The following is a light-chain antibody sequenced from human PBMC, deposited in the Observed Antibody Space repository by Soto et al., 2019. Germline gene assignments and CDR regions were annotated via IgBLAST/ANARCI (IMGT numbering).Light chain of an antibody. CDR1: QDIRKD. Sequence: DIQMTQSPSSLSASVGDRVTITCQASQDIRKDLNWYQQKPGKAPKLLIYDASNLETGVPSRFSGSGSGTDFTFTISSLQPEDNATYYCQQYANRPFTFGPGTKVDVK. CDR3: QQYANRPFT. V-gene: IGKV1-33*01. CDR2: DAS. J-gene: IGKJ3*01.